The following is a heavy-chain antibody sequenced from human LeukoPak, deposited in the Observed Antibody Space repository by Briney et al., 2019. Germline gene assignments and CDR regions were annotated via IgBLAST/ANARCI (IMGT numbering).Heavy chain of an antibody. D-gene: IGHD5-24*01. J-gene: IGHJ4*02. CDR3: AMSVEMAAIPSFDY. CDR1: GYMFTPHH. CDR2: VNAGNTNS. Sequence: ASVKVSCKTSGYMFTPHHIHWMRQAPGQRLEWLGWVNAGNTNSEYSQKFQGRIIITRDTSASTAYMELSSLRSEDTAVYYCAMSVEMAAIPSFDYWGQGTLVTVSP. V-gene: IGHV1-3*01.